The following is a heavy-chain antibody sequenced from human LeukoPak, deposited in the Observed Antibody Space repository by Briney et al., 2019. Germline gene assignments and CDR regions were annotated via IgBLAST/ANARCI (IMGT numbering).Heavy chain of an antibody. D-gene: IGHD6-13*01. V-gene: IGHV3-7*01. CDR1: GFTFSSYW. CDR2: IKQDGSEK. CDR3: ARDGRIAAAGRIFYYFDY. J-gene: IGHJ4*02. Sequence: PGGSLRLSCAASGFTFSSYWMSWVRQAPGKGLEWVANIKQDGSEKYYMDSVKGRFTISRDNAKNSLYLQMNSLRAEDTAVYYCARDGRIAAAGRIFYYFDYWGQGTLVTVSS.